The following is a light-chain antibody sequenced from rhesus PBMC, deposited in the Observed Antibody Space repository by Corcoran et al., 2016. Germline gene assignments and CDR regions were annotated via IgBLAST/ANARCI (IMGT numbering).Light chain of an antibody. Sequence: EIVLTQSPATLSLSPGERATLSCRASQSVSSSLAWYQQKPGQAPRLLIYGASSRAPGIPDRFSGSGYGTAVTLTISSLEPEDVRVYYCQQYSNWPQTFGQGTKVEIK. CDR2: GAS. V-gene: IGKV3-42*02. CDR1: QSVSSS. J-gene: IGKJ1*01. CDR3: QQYSNWPQT.